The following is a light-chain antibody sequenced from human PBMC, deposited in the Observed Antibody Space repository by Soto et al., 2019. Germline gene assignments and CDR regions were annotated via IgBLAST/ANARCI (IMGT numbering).Light chain of an antibody. CDR1: QIVGTY. V-gene: IGKV3-11*01. J-gene: IGKJ1*01. CDR3: QQRDWPWT. Sequence: EIVLTQFPATLSLSPGERATLSCRASQIVGTYLAWYQHKPGQAPRLLIYDTSNRSTGIHARFTGSGSGTDFPLTSSSLEPEDFAVYYCQQRDWPWTFGQGTKVEIK. CDR2: DTS.